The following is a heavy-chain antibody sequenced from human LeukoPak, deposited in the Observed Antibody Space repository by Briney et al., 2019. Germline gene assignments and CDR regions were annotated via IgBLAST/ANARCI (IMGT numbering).Heavy chain of an antibody. CDR1: GFNFSSYE. Sequence: PGGSLRLSCAASGFNFSSYEMNWVRQAPGKGLEWVSYISSSGSTIYYADSVKGRFTISRDNAKNSLYLQMNSLRAEDTAVYYCARRYCSGGSCYYFDCWGQGTLVTVSS. CDR3: ARRYCSGGSCYYFDC. V-gene: IGHV3-48*03. J-gene: IGHJ4*02. CDR2: ISSSGSTI. D-gene: IGHD2-15*01.